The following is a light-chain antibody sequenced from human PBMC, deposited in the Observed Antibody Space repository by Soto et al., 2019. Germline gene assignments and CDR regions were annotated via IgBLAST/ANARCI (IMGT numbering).Light chain of an antibody. CDR2: EVS. J-gene: IGLJ1*01. CDR1: SNDVGGYNF. Sequence: QSVLTQPPSASGSPGQSVTISCTGTSNDVGGYNFVSWFQQHPGKAPKLMIYEVSQRPSGVPDRFSGSKSGNTASLTVSGLQAEDEADYYCRSLGVFGTGTKVTVL. V-gene: IGLV2-8*01. CDR3: RSLGV.